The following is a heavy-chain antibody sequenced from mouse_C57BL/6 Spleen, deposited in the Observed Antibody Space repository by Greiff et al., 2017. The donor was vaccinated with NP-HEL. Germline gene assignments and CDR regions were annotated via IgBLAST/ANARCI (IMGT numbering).Heavy chain of an antibody. CDR3: AGGGYDYKGYYAMDY. CDR1: GYAFSSYW. CDR2: IYPGDGDT. D-gene: IGHD2-4*01. V-gene: IGHV1-80*01. J-gene: IGHJ4*01. Sequence: VQLQQSGAELVKPGASVKISCKASGYAFSSYWMNWVKQRPGKGLEWIGQIYPGDGDTNYNGKFKGKATLTADKSSSTAYMQLSSLTSEDSAVYFCAGGGYDYKGYYAMDYWGQGTSVTVSS.